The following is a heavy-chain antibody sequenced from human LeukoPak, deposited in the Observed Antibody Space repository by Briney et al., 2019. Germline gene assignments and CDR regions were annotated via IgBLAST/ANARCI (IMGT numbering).Heavy chain of an antibody. CDR1: GFTFSSYA. J-gene: IGHJ4*02. CDR3: ARAANIVVVPAAIDY. D-gene: IGHD2-2*01. V-gene: IGHV3-64*01. CDR2: ISSNGGST. Sequence: GGSLRLSCAASGFTFSSYAMHWVRQAPGKGLEYVSAISSNGGSTYYANSVKGRFTISRDNSKNTLYLQMGSLRAEDMAVYYCARAANIVVVPAAIDYWGQGTLVTVSS.